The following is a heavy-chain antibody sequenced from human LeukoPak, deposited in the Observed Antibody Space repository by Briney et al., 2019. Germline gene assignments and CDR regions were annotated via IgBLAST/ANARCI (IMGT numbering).Heavy chain of an antibody. CDR1: GFTFSSHE. D-gene: IGHD1-26*01. CDR3: ARGSGFVFDY. V-gene: IGHV3-48*03. Sequence: PGGSLRLSCVASGFTFSSHEVNWVRQAPGKGLEWVSYISTSGDSMYYADSVKGRFTISRDNVKNSLFLQMNSLRAEDTAVYYCARGSGFVFDYWGQGTLVTVSA. J-gene: IGHJ4*02. CDR2: ISTSGDSM.